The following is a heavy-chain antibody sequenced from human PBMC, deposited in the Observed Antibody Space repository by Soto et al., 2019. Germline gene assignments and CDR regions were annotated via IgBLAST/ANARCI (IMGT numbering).Heavy chain of an antibody. Sequence: EVQLVESGGGSVQPGRSLRLSCVASGFTFESYAMHWVRQVPGKGLEWVSGISWNSGSIGYEDSVKGRFTISRDNAQKSPELEMNSLRVEDTAFYYCVKDIHEQWLVSHFEYWGQGALVTVSS. CDR2: ISWNSGSI. D-gene: IGHD6-19*01. CDR1: GFTFESYA. J-gene: IGHJ4*02. CDR3: VKDIHEQWLVSHFEY. V-gene: IGHV3-9*01.